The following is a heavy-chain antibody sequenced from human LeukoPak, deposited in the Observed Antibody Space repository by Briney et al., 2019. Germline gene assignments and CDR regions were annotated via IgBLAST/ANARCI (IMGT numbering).Heavy chain of an antibody. CDR3: ASGTPGIGSGSSSLDY. CDR2: INPSGGST. J-gene: IGHJ4*02. Sequence: ASVKVSCKASGYTFTSNYMHWVRQAPGQGLEWMGIINPSGGSTSYAQKFQGRVTMTRDTSTSTVYMELSSLRSEDTAVYYCASGTPGIGSGSSSLDYWGQGTLVTVSS. CDR1: GYTFTSNY. D-gene: IGHD3-10*01. V-gene: IGHV1-46*01.